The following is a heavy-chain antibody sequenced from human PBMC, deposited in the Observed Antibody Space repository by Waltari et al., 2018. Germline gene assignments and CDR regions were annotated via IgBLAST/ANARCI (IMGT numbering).Heavy chain of an antibody. Sequence: QVQLVQSGAEVKKPGASVKGSCKASGYTFTSYAMHWVRQAPGQMLAGMGGINAGNGNTKYSQKFQGRVTITRDTSASTAYMELSSLRSEDTAVYYCARDGHYGSGSYFPRYYYYYYGMDVWGQGTTVTVSS. CDR2: INAGNGNT. CDR1: GYTFTSYA. J-gene: IGHJ6*02. V-gene: IGHV1-3*01. D-gene: IGHD3-10*01. CDR3: ARDGHYGSGSYFPRYYYYYYGMDV.